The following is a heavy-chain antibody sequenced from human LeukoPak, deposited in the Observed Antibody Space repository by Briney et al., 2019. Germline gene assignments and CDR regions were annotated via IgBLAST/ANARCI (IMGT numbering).Heavy chain of an antibody. CDR2: INHSGST. CDR3: ARKQTGYDYVWGSYRSRNYFDY. J-gene: IGHJ4*02. D-gene: IGHD3-16*02. V-gene: IGHV4-34*01. Sequence: SETLSLTCAVYGGSFSGYYWSWIRQPPGKGLEWIGEINHSGSTNYTPSLKSRVTISVDTSKNQFSLKLSYVTAADTAVYYCARKQTGYDYVWGSYRSRNYFDYWGQGTLVTVSS. CDR1: GGSFSGYY.